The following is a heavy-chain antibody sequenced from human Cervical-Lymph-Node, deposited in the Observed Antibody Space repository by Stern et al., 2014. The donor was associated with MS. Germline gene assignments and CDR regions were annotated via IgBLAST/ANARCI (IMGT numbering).Heavy chain of an antibody. D-gene: IGHD2-15*01. CDR1: EYTHNNYL. CDR2: INPSGAT. CDR3: AVRYCSGGRCYSVPDV. Sequence: VQLVESGSEVKKPGASVKVSCKASEYTHNNYLIHWVRQAPGQRTDWVGVINPSGATNYAQKVQDRVTMTTDASTSTFYMELSRLRSEDTAVYYCAVRYCSGGRCYSVPDVWGQGTTVIVSS. J-gene: IGHJ6*02. V-gene: IGHV1-46*02.